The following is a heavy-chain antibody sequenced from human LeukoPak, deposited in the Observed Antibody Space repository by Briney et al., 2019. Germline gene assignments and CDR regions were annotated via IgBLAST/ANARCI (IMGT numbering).Heavy chain of an antibody. CDR2: INHSGST. Sequence: SETLSLTCAVYGGSFSGYYWSWIRQPPGKGLEWIGEINHSGSTNYNPSLKSRVTISVDTSKNQFSLKLSSVTAADTAVYYCARHLSRFRFPTIVVVTARILVFDYWGQGTLVTVSS. CDR1: GGSFSGYY. CDR3: ARHLSRFRFPTIVVVTARILVFDY. D-gene: IGHD2-21*02. J-gene: IGHJ4*02. V-gene: IGHV4-34*01.